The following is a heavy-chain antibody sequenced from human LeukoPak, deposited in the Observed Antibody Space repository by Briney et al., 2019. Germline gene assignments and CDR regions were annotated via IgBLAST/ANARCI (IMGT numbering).Heavy chain of an antibody. CDR2: VYYTGST. J-gene: IGHJ4*02. CDR3: ARVASGWYKVDY. V-gene: IGHV4-59*01. Sequence: SETLSLTCTVSGGSISSYYWSWIRQSPGRGLEWIGYVYYTGSTNYNPSLKSRVTISVDTSKNQFSLKLSSVTAADTAVYYCARVASGWYKVDYWGQGTLVTVSS. CDR1: GGSISSYY. D-gene: IGHD6-19*01.